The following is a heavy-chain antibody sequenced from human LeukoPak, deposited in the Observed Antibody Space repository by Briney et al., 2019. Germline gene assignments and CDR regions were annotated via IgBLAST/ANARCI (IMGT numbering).Heavy chain of an antibody. V-gene: IGHV3-48*01. Sequence: GGSLRLSCAASGFTFSSYSMNWVRQAPGKGLEWVSYISSSSSTIYYADSVKGRFTISRDNAKNSLYLQMNSLRAEDTAVYYCARDSRYGGRYFDYWGQGTLVTVSS. D-gene: IGHD4-17*01. CDR3: ARDSRYGGRYFDY. CDR1: GFTFSSYS. CDR2: ISSSSSTI. J-gene: IGHJ4*02.